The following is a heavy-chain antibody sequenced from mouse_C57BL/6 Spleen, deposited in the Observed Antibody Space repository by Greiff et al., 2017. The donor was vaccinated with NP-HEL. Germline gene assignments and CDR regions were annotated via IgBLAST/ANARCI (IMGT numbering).Heavy chain of an antibody. CDR1: GYTFTSYW. Sequence: VQLQQSGAELVKPGASVKLSCKASGYTFTSYWMHWVKQRPGRGLEWIGRIDPNSGGTKYNEKFKSKATLTVDKPSSTAYMQLSSLTTEDSAVYYCARDYGSSYLYYFDYWGQGTTLTVSS. CDR3: ARDYGSSYLYYFDY. CDR2: IDPNSGGT. J-gene: IGHJ2*01. V-gene: IGHV1-72*01. D-gene: IGHD1-1*01.